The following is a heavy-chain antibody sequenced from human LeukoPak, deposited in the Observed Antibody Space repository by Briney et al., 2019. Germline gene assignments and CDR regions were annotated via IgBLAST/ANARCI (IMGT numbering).Heavy chain of an antibody. Sequence: GGAPRLSCAASGFTFYDYAMHWGRQAPGEGLEGGSGISWDSGRIGYADSVKGRFTISRDNAKNSLYLQMNSLRAEDTALYYCAKDRRGRYDSSGYYAGPDAFDIWGQGTMVTVSS. CDR1: GFTFYDYA. CDR3: AKDRRGRYDSSGYYAGPDAFDI. D-gene: IGHD3-22*01. J-gene: IGHJ3*02. V-gene: IGHV3-9*01. CDR2: ISWDSGRI.